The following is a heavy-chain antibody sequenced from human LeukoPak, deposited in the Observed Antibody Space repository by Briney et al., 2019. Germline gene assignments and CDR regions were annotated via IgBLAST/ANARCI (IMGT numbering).Heavy chain of an antibody. CDR2: IYYSGNT. J-gene: IGHJ5*02. CDR1: GGSISSSGSY. D-gene: IGHD6-6*01. Sequence: SETLSLTCTVSGGSISSSGSYWGWIRQPPGKGLEWIGSIYYSGNTYNPSLKSRVTISVDTSKNQFSLNLTSVNAADTAVYYCARVMAARREDLNWFDPWGQRTLVTVSS. CDR3: ARVMAARREDLNWFDP. V-gene: IGHV4-39*07.